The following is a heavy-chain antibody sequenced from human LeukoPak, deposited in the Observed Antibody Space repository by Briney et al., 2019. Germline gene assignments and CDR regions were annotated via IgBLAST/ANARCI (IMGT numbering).Heavy chain of an antibody. CDR3: ARTPIAAAGTY. CDR2: INHDGSST. V-gene: IGHV3-74*01. J-gene: IGHJ4*02. D-gene: IGHD6-13*01. Sequence: GGSLRLSCAASGFTFTCCGMTWVRQAPGKGLVWVSRINHDGSSTNYADSVKGRFTISRDNAKNTLYLQMNSLRAEDTAVYYCARTPIAAAGTYWGQGTLVTVSS. CDR1: GFTFTCCG.